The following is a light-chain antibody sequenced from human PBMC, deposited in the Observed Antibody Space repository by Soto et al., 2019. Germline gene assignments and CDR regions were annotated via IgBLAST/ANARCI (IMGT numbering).Light chain of an antibody. CDR2: DAF. V-gene: IGKV1-39*01. CDR1: QNISSY. CDR3: QQSYSAPIT. Sequence: DIQMTQSPSSLSASVGDRVTITCLASQNISSYLNWYQDKPGKAPNLLIHDAFSLQSGVPSRFSGSGSGTDFTLTISSLQLEDIATYYCQQSYSAPITFGQGTRLEIK. J-gene: IGKJ5*01.